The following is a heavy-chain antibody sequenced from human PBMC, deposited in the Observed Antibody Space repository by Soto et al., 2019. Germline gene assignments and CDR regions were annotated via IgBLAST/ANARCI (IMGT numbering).Heavy chain of an antibody. D-gene: IGHD6-13*01. CDR3: ARDRQAAAGPNWFDP. CDR1: GFTFSSYS. Sequence: GSLRLSCAASGFTFSSYSMNWVRQAPGKGLEWVSSISSSSSYIYYADSVKGRFTISRDNAKNSLYLQMNSLRAEDTAVYYCARDRQAAAGPNWFDPWGQGTLVTVSS. J-gene: IGHJ5*02. CDR2: ISSSSSYI. V-gene: IGHV3-21*01.